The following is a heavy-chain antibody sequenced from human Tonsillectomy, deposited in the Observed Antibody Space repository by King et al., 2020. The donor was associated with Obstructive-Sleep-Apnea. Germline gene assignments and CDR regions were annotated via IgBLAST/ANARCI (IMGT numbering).Heavy chain of an antibody. CDR2: ISDTGST. Sequence: QLQESGPGLVKPSETLSLTCTVSGGSISNYYWSWFRQPPGKRLEWIGYISDTGSTSYNPSLKSRVTISVGSSKNKFSLKLTSVTAADTAVYYCARPFSGSWYGGYDAFDIWGQGTMVTVSS. V-gene: IGHV4-59*08. D-gene: IGHD6-13*01. J-gene: IGHJ3*02. CDR1: GGSISNYY. CDR3: ARPFSGSWYGGYDAFDI.